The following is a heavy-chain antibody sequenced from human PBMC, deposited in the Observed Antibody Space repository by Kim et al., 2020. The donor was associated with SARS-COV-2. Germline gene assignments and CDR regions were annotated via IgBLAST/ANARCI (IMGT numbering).Heavy chain of an antibody. CDR3: ASSIAVGSGMDV. J-gene: IGHJ6*02. D-gene: IGHD6-19*01. CDR2: ITSSSSYI. CDR1: GFTFSSYS. V-gene: IGHV3-21*01. Sequence: GGSLRLSCAASGFTFSSYSMNWVRQAPGKGLEWVASITSSSSYIYYADSVKGRFTISRDNSKNSLYLQMNSLRAEDTAVYYCASSIAVGSGMDVWGHGTTVTVSS.